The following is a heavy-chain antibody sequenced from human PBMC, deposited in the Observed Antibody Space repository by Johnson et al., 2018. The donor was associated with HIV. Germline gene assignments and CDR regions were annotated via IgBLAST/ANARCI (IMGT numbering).Heavy chain of an antibody. CDR3: ARDGYYYDSSGYYDHDGFGI. J-gene: IGHJ3*02. D-gene: IGHD3-22*01. CDR1: GFTFSNYA. CDR2: ISYDGSNK. V-gene: IGHV3-30*09. Sequence: VQLVESGGGVVQPGRSRRLSCAASGFTFSNYAMHWVRQAPGKGLEWVVIISYDGSNKYYADSVKGRFAISRDNAKNTLYLQMNSLRAEETAVYYFARDGYYYDSSGYYDHDGFGIWGQGTMVTVSS.